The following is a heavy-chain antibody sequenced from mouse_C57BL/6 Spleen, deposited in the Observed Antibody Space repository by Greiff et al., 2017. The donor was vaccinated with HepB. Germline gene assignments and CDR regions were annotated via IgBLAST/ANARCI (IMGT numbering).Heavy chain of an antibody. CDR1: GYAFSSSW. Sequence: QVQLQQSGPELVKPGASVKISCKASGYAFSSSWMNWVKQRPGKGLEWIGRIYPGDGDTNYNGKFKGKATLTADKSSSTAYMQLSSLTSEDSAVYFCARRLRRDAMDYWGQGTSVTVSS. V-gene: IGHV1-82*01. J-gene: IGHJ4*01. CDR3: ARRLRRDAMDY. D-gene: IGHD2-4*01. CDR2: IYPGDGDT.